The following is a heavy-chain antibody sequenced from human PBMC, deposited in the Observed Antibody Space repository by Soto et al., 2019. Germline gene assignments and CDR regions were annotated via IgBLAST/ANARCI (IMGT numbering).Heavy chain of an antibody. CDR2: ISSSGSTT. J-gene: IGHJ3*01. CDR1: GYTVCTYN. V-gene: IGHV3-48*02. CDR3: VAAFDV. Sequence: GGSLRLSCAASGYTVCTYNMNWVRQAPGKGLEWVSFISSSGSTTYYADSVKGRFAISRDSAKNSLFLQVNSLRDEDTAVYYCVAAFDVWGQGTMVTVSS.